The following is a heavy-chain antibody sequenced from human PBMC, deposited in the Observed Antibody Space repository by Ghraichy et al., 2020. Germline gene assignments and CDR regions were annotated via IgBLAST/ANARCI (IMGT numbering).Heavy chain of an antibody. CDR2: IKSKTDGGTA. CDR1: GFSVSDAW. CDR3: TTDSVKVIDGRVIAGRVIRPDYYYYYGMDD. J-gene: IGHJ6*02. Sequence: GGSLRLSCAASGFSVSDAWMRWVRQTPGKGLEWVGRIKSKTDGGTADYAAPVKGRFTISRADSKNTLYLQVNRLKTEDTAVYYCTTDSVKVIDGRVIAGRVIRPDYYYYYGMDDWGQGTTVTVSS. D-gene: IGHD2-21*01. V-gene: IGHV3-15*01.